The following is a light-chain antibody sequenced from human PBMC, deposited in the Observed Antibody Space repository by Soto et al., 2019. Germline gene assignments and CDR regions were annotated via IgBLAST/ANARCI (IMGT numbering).Light chain of an antibody. CDR3: SSYTSTNFVI. J-gene: IGLJ2*01. V-gene: IGLV2-14*03. Sequence: QSVLTQPASVSGSPGQSITISCTGSSSDIGDYKYVSWYKHHPGKAPKLMIYDVSNRPSGVSNRFSGSKSGNTASLTISGLQAEDEAYYYCSSYTSTNFVIFGGGTKLTVL. CDR1: SSDIGDYKY. CDR2: DVS.